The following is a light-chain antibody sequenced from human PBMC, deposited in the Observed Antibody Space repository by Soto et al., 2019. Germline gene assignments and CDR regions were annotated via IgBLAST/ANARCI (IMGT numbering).Light chain of an antibody. CDR2: DDS. CDR3: QLWHVTTSDDPRVG. J-gene: IGLJ2*01. Sequence: SYVLTQPPSVSVAPGLTARIACEGDTVGSKTVHWYQQTPVQAPKLVLYDDSHRPSGIPERFSGSNSGGTATLTISRVEAGDEADYYCQLWHVTTSDDPRVGFGGGTKVTVL. V-gene: IGLV3-21*02. CDR1: TVGSKT.